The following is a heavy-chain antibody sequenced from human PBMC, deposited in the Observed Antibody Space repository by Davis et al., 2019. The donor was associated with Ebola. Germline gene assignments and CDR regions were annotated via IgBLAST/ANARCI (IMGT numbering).Heavy chain of an antibody. J-gene: IGHJ4*02. CDR2: IKQDGNEK. V-gene: IGHV3-7*01. CDR3: AILTEGY. Sequence: GGSLTLSCAASGVTFSNYWINWVRQAPGKGLEWVANIKQDGNEKYYVDSVKGRFSISRDSAKNSVYLQMNSLRGEDTAVYYCAILTEGYWGQGTLVTVSS. CDR1: GVTFSNYW. D-gene: IGHD2-15*01.